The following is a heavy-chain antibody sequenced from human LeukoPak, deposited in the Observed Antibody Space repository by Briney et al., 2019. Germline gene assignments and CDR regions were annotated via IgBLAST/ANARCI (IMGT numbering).Heavy chain of an antibody. CDR3: TRDREVTKGNWFGP. V-gene: IGHV3-23*01. Sequence: GGSLRLSCAASGFTFNNFAMSWVRQAPEKGLEWVSAIGGSGAHTYYADSVKGRFTMSRDNSKNTVYLEMNSLRVEDTAVYYCTRDREVTKGNWFGPWGQGTLVTVSS. D-gene: IGHD4-17*01. CDR2: IGGSGAHT. CDR1: GFTFNNFA. J-gene: IGHJ5*02.